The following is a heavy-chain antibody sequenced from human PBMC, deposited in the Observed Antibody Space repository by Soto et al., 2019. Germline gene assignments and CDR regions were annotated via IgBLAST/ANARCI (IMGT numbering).Heavy chain of an antibody. V-gene: IGHV3-15*01. CDR1: GFTFSSYA. D-gene: IGHD3-22*01. J-gene: IGHJ4*02. CDR2: IKSKTDGGTT. Sequence: PGGSLRLSCAASGFTFSSYAMNWVRQAPGKGLEWVGRIKSKTDGGTTDYAAPVKGRFTISRDDSKNTLYLQMNSLKTEDTAVYYCTTESTYYYDSSGYYDYWGQGTLVTVSS. CDR3: TTESTYYYDSSGYYDY.